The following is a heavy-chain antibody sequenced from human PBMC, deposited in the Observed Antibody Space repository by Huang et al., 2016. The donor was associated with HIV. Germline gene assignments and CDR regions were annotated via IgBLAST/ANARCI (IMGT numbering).Heavy chain of an antibody. CDR2: INHSGST. CDR1: GGSFSGYY. V-gene: IGHV4-34*01. D-gene: IGHD1-1*01. CDR3: ARERMMSWLDDHDAFDI. J-gene: IGHJ3*02. Sequence: QVQLQQWGAGLLKPSETLSLTCAVYGGSFSGYYWSWIRQSPGKGLEWIGEINHSGSTTYTPSLKSRLTISVDTSKNQFSLKLSSVTAADTAVYYCARERMMSWLDDHDAFDIWGQGTMVTVSS.